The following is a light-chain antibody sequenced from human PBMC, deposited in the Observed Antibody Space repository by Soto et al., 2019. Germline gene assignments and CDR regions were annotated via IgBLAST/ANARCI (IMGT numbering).Light chain of an antibody. CDR3: QQYHIYPST. J-gene: IGKJ2*01. CDR2: AAS. CDR1: QDISSY. Sequence: AIRMTQSPSSLSASTGDRVTITCRASQDISSYLAWYQQEPGKAPKLLIYAASTLQSGVPSRFGGSGSGTDFTLTISCLQSEDFATYYCQQYHIYPSTFGQGTKPEIK. V-gene: IGKV1-8*01.